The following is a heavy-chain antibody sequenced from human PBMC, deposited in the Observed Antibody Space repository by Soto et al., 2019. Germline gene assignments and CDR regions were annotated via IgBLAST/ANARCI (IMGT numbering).Heavy chain of an antibody. Sequence: QPGGSLRLSCAASGFTFSSYWMSWVRQAPGKGLEWVANIKQDGSEKYYVDSVKGRFTISRDNAKNSLYLQMNSLRAEDTAVYYCARGWRSSLATVTTPFWYWGQGTLVTVSS. CDR3: ARGWRSSLATVTTPFWY. CDR2: IKQDGSEK. D-gene: IGHD4-17*01. CDR1: GFTFSSYW. J-gene: IGHJ4*02. V-gene: IGHV3-7*01.